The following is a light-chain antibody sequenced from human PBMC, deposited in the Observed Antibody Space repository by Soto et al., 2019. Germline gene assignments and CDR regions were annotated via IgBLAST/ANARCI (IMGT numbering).Light chain of an antibody. CDR2: KAS. CDR3: QQFHSFSPT. Sequence: DIQMTQSPSTLSASVGDRVTITCRASQSISSWLAWYQQKPGKATKLLIYKASSLESGVPSRFSGSGSGTEFTLTISSLQPDDFATYYCQQFHSFSPTCGQGTKVEIK. V-gene: IGKV1-5*03. CDR1: QSISSW. J-gene: IGKJ1*01.